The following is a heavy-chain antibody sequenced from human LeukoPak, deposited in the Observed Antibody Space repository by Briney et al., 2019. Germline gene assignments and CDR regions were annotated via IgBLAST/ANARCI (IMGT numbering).Heavy chain of an antibody. V-gene: IGHV3-23*01. Sequence: TGGTLRLSCAASGFTFSSYAMSWARQAPGKGLEWVSAVNARGYSTYYADSVKGRFTISRDNSKNTVFLQMNSLRAEDTAVYYCARGCGTEYYDILTGYYCAFDIWGQGTMVTVSS. CDR2: VNARGYST. D-gene: IGHD3-9*01. J-gene: IGHJ3*02. CDR1: GFTFSSYA. CDR3: ARGCGTEYYDILTGYYCAFDI.